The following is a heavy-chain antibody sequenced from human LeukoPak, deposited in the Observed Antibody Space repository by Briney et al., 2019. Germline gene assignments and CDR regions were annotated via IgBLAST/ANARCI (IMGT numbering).Heavy chain of an antibody. V-gene: IGHV4-39*07. J-gene: IGHJ4*02. Sequence: SETLSLTCTVSGGSISSSSYYWGWIRQPPGKGLEWIGRIYYSGSTYYNPSLKSRVTISVDTSKNQFSLKLSSVTAADTAVYYCARDNDSRDPPHFDYWGQGTLVTVSS. CDR2: IYYSGST. CDR3: ARDNDSRDPPHFDY. D-gene: IGHD3-16*01. CDR1: GGSISSSSYY.